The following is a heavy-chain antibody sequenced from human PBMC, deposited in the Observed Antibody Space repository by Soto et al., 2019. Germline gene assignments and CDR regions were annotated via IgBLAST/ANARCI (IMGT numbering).Heavy chain of an antibody. CDR2: IYPGDSEN. CDR1: GYSFSSYW. V-gene: IGHV5-51*01. J-gene: IGHJ3*02. CDR3: ARHYRGYSGYDSIAFDT. Sequence: SLKISCKGSGYSFSSYWIGWGRQMPGKGLEWVGNIYPGDSENKNSPSFQGQVTISADKSISTAYLQWSSLKASDTAMYYCARHYRGYSGYDSIAFDTWGQGTMVTVSS. D-gene: IGHD5-12*01.